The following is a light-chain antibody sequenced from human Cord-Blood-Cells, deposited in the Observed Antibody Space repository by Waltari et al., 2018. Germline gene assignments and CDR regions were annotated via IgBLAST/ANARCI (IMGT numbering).Light chain of an antibody. CDR2: DDS. CDR3: HVWDSSSDQWG. V-gene: IGLV3-21*03. Sequence: SYVLTQPPSVSVAPGKTARITCGGNNIGRKSVHWYQQKPGQAPGLVVYDDSDRPSGVPCRCWGPNHGKTANETSSRGEAGDEADYDCHVWDSSSDQWGFGGGTKLTVL. CDR1: NIGRKS. J-gene: IGLJ3*02.